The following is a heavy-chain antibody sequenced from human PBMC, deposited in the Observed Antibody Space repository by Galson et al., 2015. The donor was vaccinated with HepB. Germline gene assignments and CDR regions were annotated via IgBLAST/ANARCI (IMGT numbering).Heavy chain of an antibody. CDR2: INSDGRST. CDR1: GFTFSRYW. J-gene: IGHJ4*02. Sequence: SLRLSCAASGFTFSRYWMHWVRQAPGKRLVWVSRINSDGRSTSYADSVKGRFTISRDNAKNTMYLQMNSLRADDTAIYFCAKVFPEKTDGWYRQALYYFDSWGQGTRVTVSS. D-gene: IGHD6-19*01. V-gene: IGHV3-74*01. CDR3: AKVFPEKTDGWYRQALYYFDS.